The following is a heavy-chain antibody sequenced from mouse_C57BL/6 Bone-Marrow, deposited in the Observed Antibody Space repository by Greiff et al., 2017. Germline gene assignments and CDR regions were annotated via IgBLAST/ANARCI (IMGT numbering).Heavy chain of an antibody. CDR3: SRRRRSRLFDY. CDR2: ISSGGSYT. CDR1: GFTFSSYG. Sequence: EVQGVESGGDLVKPGGSLKLSCAASGFTFSSYGMSWVRQTPDKRLEWVATISSGGSYTYYPDSVKGRFTISRDNAKNTLYLQMSSLKSEDTAMSICSRRRRSRLFDYWGQGTTLPVSS. J-gene: IGHJ2*01. D-gene: IGHD3-2*02. V-gene: IGHV5-6*01.